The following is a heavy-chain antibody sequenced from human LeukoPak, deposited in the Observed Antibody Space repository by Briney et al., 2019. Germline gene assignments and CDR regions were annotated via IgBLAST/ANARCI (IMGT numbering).Heavy chain of an antibody. J-gene: IGHJ4*02. CDR1: GFTFSGST. D-gene: IGHD5-18*01. CDR3: AKVVDTAMAFDY. Sequence: GGSLRLSCAASGFTFSGSTMNWVRQAPGKGLEWVSFISTSSSYIYYADSVRGRFTISRDNAKNSLYLQMNSLRAEDTAVYYCAKVVDTAMAFDYWGQGTLVTVSS. CDR2: ISTSSSYI. V-gene: IGHV3-21*04.